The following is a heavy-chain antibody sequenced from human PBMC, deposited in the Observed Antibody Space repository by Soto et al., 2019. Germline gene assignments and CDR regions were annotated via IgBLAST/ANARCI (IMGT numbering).Heavy chain of an antibody. CDR3: VKDGGRTWDEDY. Sequence: EVQLLESGGGLVQPGGSLRLSCAASGFTFSSYAMTWVRQAPGKGLEWVSAISGSGNTSYYADSVKGRFTISRDSSTKMLYLQMTSLRPEDTAVYYCVKDGGRTWDEDYWGQGTLVTVSS. CDR2: ISGSGNTS. D-gene: IGHD3-16*01. V-gene: IGHV3-23*01. CDR1: GFTFSSYA. J-gene: IGHJ4*02.